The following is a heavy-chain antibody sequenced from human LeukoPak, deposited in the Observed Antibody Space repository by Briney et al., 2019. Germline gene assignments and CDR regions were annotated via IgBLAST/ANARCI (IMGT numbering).Heavy chain of an antibody. V-gene: IGHV3-48*01. Sequence: PGGSLRLSCAASGFTFSSFGMNWVRQAPGKGLEWVSYISSSSSTIYYADSVKGRFTISRDNSKNTLYLQMNSLRAEDTAVYYCAKDPVPYYGSGSYLSDWGQGTLVTVSS. D-gene: IGHD3-10*01. CDR2: ISSSSSTI. J-gene: IGHJ4*02. CDR3: AKDPVPYYGSGSYLSD. CDR1: GFTFSSFG.